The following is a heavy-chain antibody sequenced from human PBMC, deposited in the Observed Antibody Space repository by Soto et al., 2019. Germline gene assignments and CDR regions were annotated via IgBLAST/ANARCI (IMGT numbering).Heavy chain of an antibody. CDR3: ARVPYNLVWFDP. V-gene: IGHV1-18*01. CDR1: GYTFTSYG. CDR2: ISAYNGNT. J-gene: IGHJ5*02. D-gene: IGHD1-1*01. Sequence: ASVKVSCKASGYTFTSYGISWGRQAPGQGLEWMGWISAYNGNTNYAQKLQGRVTMTTDTSTSTAYMELRSLRSDDTAVYYCARVPYNLVWFDPWGQGTLVTVSS.